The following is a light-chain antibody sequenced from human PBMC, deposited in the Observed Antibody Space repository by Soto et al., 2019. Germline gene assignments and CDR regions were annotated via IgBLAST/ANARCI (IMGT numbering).Light chain of an antibody. CDR2: GAS. CDR1: QSVGST. Sequence: EILMTQSPATLSVSPGERVILSCRASQSVGSTLAWYQQKPGQAPRLLIRGASTRATGVPARFSGSWSGTESTLNISSLQSEDFAIYYCQQYSTSLTFGGGTPLEIK. CDR3: QQYSTSLT. V-gene: IGKV3-15*01. J-gene: IGKJ4*01.